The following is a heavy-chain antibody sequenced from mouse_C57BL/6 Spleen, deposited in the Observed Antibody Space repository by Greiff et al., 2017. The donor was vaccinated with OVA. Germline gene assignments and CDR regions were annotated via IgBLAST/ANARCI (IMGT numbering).Heavy chain of an antibody. CDR3: TRGATVVFDY. CDR1: GYTFTDYE. Sequence: VQLQQSGAELVRPGASVTLSCKASGYTFTDYEMHWVKQTPVHGLEWIGAIDPETGGTAYNQKFKGKAILTADKSSSTAYMELRSLTSEDSAVYYCTRGATVVFDYWGKGTTLTVAS. V-gene: IGHV1-15*01. J-gene: IGHJ2*01. D-gene: IGHD1-1*01. CDR2: IDPETGGT.